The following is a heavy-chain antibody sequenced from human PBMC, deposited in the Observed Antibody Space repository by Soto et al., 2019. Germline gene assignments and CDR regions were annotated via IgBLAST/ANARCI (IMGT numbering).Heavy chain of an antibody. CDR2: IDPSDSQT. CDR1: GYSFSGYW. Sequence: PGESLKISCKGSGYSFSGYWITWVRQKPGEGLEWMGRIDPSDSQTYYSPSFRGHVTISVTKSINTVFLRWSRLRASDTAMYYCARQIYDSDTGPNFQYYFDSWGQGTPVTVSS. V-gene: IGHV5-10-1*01. J-gene: IGHJ4*02. CDR3: ARQIYDSDTGPNFQYYFDS. D-gene: IGHD3-22*01.